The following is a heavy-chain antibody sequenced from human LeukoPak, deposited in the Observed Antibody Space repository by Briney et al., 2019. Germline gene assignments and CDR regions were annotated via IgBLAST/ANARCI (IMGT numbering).Heavy chain of an antibody. CDR1: GFTFSDSY. CDR3: ARENWNYENFDY. V-gene: IGHV3-11*04. D-gene: IGHD1-7*01. J-gene: IGHJ4*02. Sequence: GGSLRLSCAASGFTFSDSYMSWIRQVPGKGLEWVSSISSGSTYIYNADSVQGRFTISRDNAKNSLYLQMNSLRAEDTAVYYCARENWNYENFDYWGQGTLVTVSS. CDR2: ISSGSTYI.